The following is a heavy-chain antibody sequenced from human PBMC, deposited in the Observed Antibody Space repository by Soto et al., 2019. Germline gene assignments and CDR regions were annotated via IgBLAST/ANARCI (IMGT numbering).Heavy chain of an antibody. J-gene: IGHJ4*02. CDR3: ARREIQGHIDY. D-gene: IGHD1-26*01. CDR1: GYSISSSNW. V-gene: IGHV4-28*01. CDR2: IYYSGTT. Sequence: QVQLQESGPGLVKPSDTLSLTCAVSGYSISSSNWWGWIRQPPGKGLEWIGYIYYSGTTYYTPSLNSRVTMSVASFKDQFSLKLTSVTAVDTAVYYCARREIQGHIDYWGQGTLVTVSS.